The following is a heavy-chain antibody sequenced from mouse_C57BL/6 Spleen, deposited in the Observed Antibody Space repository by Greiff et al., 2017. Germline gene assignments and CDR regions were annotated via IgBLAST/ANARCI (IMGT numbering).Heavy chain of an antibody. CDR1: GYAFSSSW. D-gene: IGHD4-1*01. Sequence: QVQLQQSGPELVKPGASVKISCKASGYAFSSSWMNWVKQRPGKGLEWIGRIYPGDGDTNYNGKFRGKATLTADKSSSTAYMQLSSLTSEDAAVYFCARVGGTGAMDYWGQGTSVTVSS. CDR3: ARVGGTGAMDY. V-gene: IGHV1-82*01. CDR2: IYPGDGDT. J-gene: IGHJ4*01.